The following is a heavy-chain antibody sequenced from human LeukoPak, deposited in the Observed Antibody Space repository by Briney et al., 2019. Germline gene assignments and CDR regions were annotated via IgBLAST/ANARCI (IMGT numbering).Heavy chain of an antibody. V-gene: IGHV3-30*15. J-gene: IGHJ4*02. Sequence: GGSLRLSCIASGFSFSNYAIHWVRQAPGKGPEWVAVISYDGSYHYYGDSVKGRFTVSRDNSINTLYLEMSSLRAEDTAVYYCARDADWFESVRYYFADWGQGILVTVSS. D-gene: IGHD3-10*01. CDR3: ARDADWFESVRYYFAD. CDR1: GFSFSNYA. CDR2: ISYDGSYH.